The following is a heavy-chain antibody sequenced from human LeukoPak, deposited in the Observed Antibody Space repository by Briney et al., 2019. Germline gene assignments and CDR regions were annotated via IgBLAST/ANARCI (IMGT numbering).Heavy chain of an antibody. CDR1: GGSFSGYY. CDR3: ASRTRGYSSSWYGKVTTYFFAY. Sequence: SETLSLTCAVYGGSFSGYYWSWIRQPPGKGLEWIGEINHSGSTNYNPSLKSRVTISVDTSKNQFSLKLSAVTAADTAVYYWASRTRGYSSSWYGKVTTYFFAYWARGTVVTVP. D-gene: IGHD6-13*01. J-gene: IGHJ4*02. V-gene: IGHV4-34*01. CDR2: INHSGST.